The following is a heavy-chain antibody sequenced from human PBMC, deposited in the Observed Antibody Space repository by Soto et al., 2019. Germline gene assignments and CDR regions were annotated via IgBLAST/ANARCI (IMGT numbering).Heavy chain of an antibody. Sequence: QVQLVESGGGVVQPGRSLRLSCAASGFTFSSYGMHWVRQAPGKGLEWVAVISYDGSNKYYADSVKGRFTISRDNSKNTLYLQMNRLRAGDTDVYYCAQVKLLVEWDDAFDIWGQGTMVTVSS. J-gene: IGHJ3*02. D-gene: IGHD3-3*01. CDR1: GFTFSSYG. V-gene: IGHV3-30*18. CDR2: ISYDGSNK. CDR3: AQVKLLVEWDDAFDI.